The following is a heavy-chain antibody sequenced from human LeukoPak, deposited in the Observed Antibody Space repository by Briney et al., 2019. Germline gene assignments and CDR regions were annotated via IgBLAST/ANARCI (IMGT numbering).Heavy chain of an antibody. CDR2: MSPKSGNT. V-gene: IGHV1-8*01. CDR3: ARASTSCYYY. CDR1: GYTFTSYD. J-gene: IGHJ4*02. Sequence: ASVKVSCKASGYTFTSYDINWVRLATGQGHEWMGWMSPKSGNTGYAQKFQGRVTMTRNTSTSTAYMELSSLRSEDTAVYYCARASTSCYYYWGQGTLVTVSS. D-gene: IGHD2-2*01.